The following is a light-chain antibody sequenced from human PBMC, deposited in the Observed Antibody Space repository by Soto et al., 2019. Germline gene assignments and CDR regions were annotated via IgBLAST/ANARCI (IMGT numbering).Light chain of an antibody. CDR3: QQYGSSPPIT. V-gene: IGKV3-20*01. Sequence: DIVLTQSPGTLSLSPGERATLSCRASQSLNSSYLAWYQQTPGQAPRLLIYDASSRATGIPDRFSGSGSGTDFTLTISRLEPEDSAVYYCQQYGSSPPITFGQGTRLEIK. CDR1: QSLNSSY. J-gene: IGKJ5*01. CDR2: DAS.